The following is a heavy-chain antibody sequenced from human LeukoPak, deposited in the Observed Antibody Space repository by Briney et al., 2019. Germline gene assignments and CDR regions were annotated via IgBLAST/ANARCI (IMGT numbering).Heavy chain of an antibody. D-gene: IGHD6-19*01. J-gene: IGHJ4*02. CDR1: GYTFTSYD. CDR3: ARDSSGWPEDY. Sequence: ASVKVSCKASGYTFTSYDINWVRQATGQGLEWMGWMNPNSGNTGYAQKLQGRVTMTTDTSTSTAYMELRSLRSDDTAVYYCARDSSGWPEDYWGQGTLVTVSS. V-gene: IGHV1-8*01. CDR2: MNPNSGNT.